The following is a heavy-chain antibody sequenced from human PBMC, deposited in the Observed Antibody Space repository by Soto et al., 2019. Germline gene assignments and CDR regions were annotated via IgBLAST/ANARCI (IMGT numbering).Heavy chain of an antibody. V-gene: IGHV3-30*18. CDR1: GFTFSDYG. CDR2: ISHDGSNK. D-gene: IGHD4-17*01. J-gene: IGHJ6*02. CDR3: AKEARSRAVTATRVYGMDV. Sequence: QVNLVESGGGVVQPGRSLRLSCAASGFTFSDYGMHWVRQAPGKGLEWVAAISHDGSNKFYGDSVKGRFTISRDNSKNTLLLQTDSLRDEDTAVYFCAKEARSRAVTATRVYGMDVWGQGTTVGVSS.